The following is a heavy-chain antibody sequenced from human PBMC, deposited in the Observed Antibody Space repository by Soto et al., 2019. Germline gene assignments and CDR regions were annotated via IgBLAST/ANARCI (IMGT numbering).Heavy chain of an antibody. J-gene: IGHJ3*01. CDR1: GFTLSSDN. CDR3: AIVRCSGGSCYPGTYAFDF. CDR2: ISGSSDTI. V-gene: IGHV3-48*01. Sequence: GGSLRLSCAASGFTLSSDNMNWVRQAPGKGLEWVSYISGSSDTIYYADSVKGRFTISRDNAKNSLYLQMDSLRSEDTAVYYCAIVRCSGGSCYPGTYAFDFWGQGTMVTVS. D-gene: IGHD2-15*01.